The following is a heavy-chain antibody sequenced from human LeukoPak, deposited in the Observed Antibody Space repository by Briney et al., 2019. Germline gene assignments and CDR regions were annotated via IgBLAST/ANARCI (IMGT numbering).Heavy chain of an antibody. CDR2: ISYDGSNK. J-gene: IGHJ4*02. Sequence: PGGSRRLSCAASGFIFSGNSMHWDRQAPGKGMEWEAVISYDGSNKYYADSVRGRFTISRDTYKNTLYLQMNSLRAEDTALYYCAKQNNFDTSGLDYWGQGTLVTVSS. CDR1: GFIFSGNS. D-gene: IGHD3-22*01. V-gene: IGHV3-30*04. CDR3: AKQNNFDTSGLDY.